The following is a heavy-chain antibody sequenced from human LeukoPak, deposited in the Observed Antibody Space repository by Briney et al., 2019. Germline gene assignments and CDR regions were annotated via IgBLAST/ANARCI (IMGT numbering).Heavy chain of an antibody. J-gene: IGHJ6*02. V-gene: IGHV3-30*04. CDR3: ARDLTRYYYGMDV. CDR1: GFTFSSYA. D-gene: IGHD1-1*01. CDR2: ISYDGSNK. Sequence: GRSLRLSCEASGFTFSSYAMHWVRQAPGKGLEWVAVISYDGSNKYYADSVKGRFTISRDNSKNTLYLQMNSLRAEDTAVYYCARDLTRYYYGMDVWGQGTTVTVSS.